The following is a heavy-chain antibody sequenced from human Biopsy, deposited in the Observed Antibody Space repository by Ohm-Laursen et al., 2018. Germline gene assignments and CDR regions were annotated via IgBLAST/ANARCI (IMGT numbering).Heavy chain of an antibody. Sequence: SVKVSCKTSTGTFDSYGVTWVRQAPGQGLEWMGRIIPILRTTTYAPKFQGRVTFTADKSPSTAYLELSSLTSEDTAMFYCAREAIGYQLPCDDWGQGTLVTVSS. J-gene: IGHJ4*02. V-gene: IGHV1-69*04. D-gene: IGHD2-15*01. CDR2: IIPILRTT. CDR3: AREAIGYQLPCDD. CDR1: TGTFDSYG.